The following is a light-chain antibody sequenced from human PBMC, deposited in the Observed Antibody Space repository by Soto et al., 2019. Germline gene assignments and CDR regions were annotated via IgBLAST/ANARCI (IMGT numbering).Light chain of an antibody. CDR2: SNN. CDR3: AAWYDSLNGVV. J-gene: IGLJ2*01. Sequence: QSVLTQPPSASGTPGQRVTISCSGSSSNIGSKTVNWYQQLPGTAPKLLIYSNNQRPSGVPDLFSGSKSGSSASLAISGLQSEDEAEYYCAAWYDSLNGVVFGGGTKLTVL. CDR1: SSNIGSKT. V-gene: IGLV1-44*01.